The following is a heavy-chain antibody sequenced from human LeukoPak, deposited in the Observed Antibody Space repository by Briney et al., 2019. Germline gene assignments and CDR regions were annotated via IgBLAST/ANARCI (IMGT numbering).Heavy chain of an antibody. V-gene: IGHV3-64*01. CDR2: ISSNGGST. CDR3: ARGKGRAARPSDY. D-gene: IGHD6-6*01. J-gene: IGHJ4*02. Sequence: GGSLRLSCAASGFTFSSYAMHWVRQAPGKGLEYVSAISSNGGSTYYANSVKGRFTISRDNSKNTLYLQMGSLRAEDMAVYYCARGKGRAARPSDYWGQGTLVTVSS. CDR1: GFTFSSYA.